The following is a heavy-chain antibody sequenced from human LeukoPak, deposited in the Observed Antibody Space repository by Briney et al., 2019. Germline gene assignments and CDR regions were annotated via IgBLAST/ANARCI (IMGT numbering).Heavy chain of an antibody. Sequence: SETLSLTCTVSGGPITSVVYTWGGIRQPPGKGLEGMGGFYYSGSTYYNPPLKSRVTISGDTSKNQFSLKLSSVTAADTAVYYCARHVGDYYDSSGYYYEKYYLDYRGQGTLVTVSS. J-gene: IGHJ4*02. D-gene: IGHD3-22*01. CDR3: ARHVGDYYDSSGYYYEKYYLDY. V-gene: IGHV4-39*01. CDR1: GGPITSVVYT. CDR2: FYYSGST.